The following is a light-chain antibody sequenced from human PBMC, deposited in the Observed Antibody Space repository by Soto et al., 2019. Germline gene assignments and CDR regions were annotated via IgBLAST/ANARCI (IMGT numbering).Light chain of an antibody. CDR2: AAS. V-gene: IGKV3-20*01. J-gene: IGKJ2*01. CDR3: QQYGSSPPYT. Sequence: EIVLTQSPDTLCLSPGERATLSCRASRSIASSYLAWYQQKPGQAPRLLIYAASTRATGIPDRFSGSGSATDFTLTISRLEPEDFAVYYCQQYGSSPPYTFGQGTKLEIK. CDR1: RSIASSY.